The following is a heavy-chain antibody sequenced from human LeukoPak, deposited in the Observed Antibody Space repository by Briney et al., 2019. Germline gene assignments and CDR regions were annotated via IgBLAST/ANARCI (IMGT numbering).Heavy chain of an antibody. D-gene: IGHD3-10*01. V-gene: IGHV3-53*01. CDR1: GFTVSSNY. CDR2: IYSGGST. J-gene: IGHJ4*02. CDR3: ARGSGSYYNDPFDY. Sequence: AGGSLRLSCAASGFTVSSNYMSWVRQAPGKGLEWVSVIYSGGSTYYADSVKGRFTISRDNSKNTLYLQMNSLRAEDTAVYYCARGSGSYYNDPFDYWGQGTLVTVSS.